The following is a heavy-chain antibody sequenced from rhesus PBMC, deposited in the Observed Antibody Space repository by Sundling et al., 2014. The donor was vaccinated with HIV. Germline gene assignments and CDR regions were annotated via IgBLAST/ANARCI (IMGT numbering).Heavy chain of an antibody. Sequence: QVQLQVSGPGLVKPSETLSLTCAVSGGSISSNYWSWIRQSPWKGLEWIGYIYGGSGDTSYNPSLKSRVTISTDTSKKQFSLKLSSVTAADSAFYYCARSKCSGAYCSSFVDYLDSWGQGVPVTVSS. D-gene: IGHD2-39*02. CDR3: ARSKCSGAYCSSFVDYLDS. CDR1: GGSISSNY. J-gene: IGHJ4*01. CDR2: IYGGSGDT. V-gene: IGHV4-147*01.